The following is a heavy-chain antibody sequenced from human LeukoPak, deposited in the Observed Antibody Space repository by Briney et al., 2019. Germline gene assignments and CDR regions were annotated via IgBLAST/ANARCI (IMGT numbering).Heavy chain of an antibody. CDR1: GFTFSSYA. J-gene: IGHJ4*02. CDR3: AKPHPYWYESRGYTGDY. CDR2: ISGSDDST. V-gene: IGHV3-23*01. Sequence: PGASLRLSCAASGFTFSSYAMTWVRQAPGRGLEWVSGISGSDDSTYYADSVKGRFTISRDNSKNTLYLQMNSLRAEDTAVYYCAKPHPYWYESRGYTGDYWGQGTLVTVSS. D-gene: IGHD3-22*01.